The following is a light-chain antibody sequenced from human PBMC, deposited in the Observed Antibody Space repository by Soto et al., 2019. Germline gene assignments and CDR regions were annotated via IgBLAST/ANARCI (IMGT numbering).Light chain of an antibody. Sequence: DIVMTQSPLSLPVTPGESASISCRSSQSLLHSNGYNYLDWYLQKPGQSPQLLIYLAFSRASGVPYRFSGSGSGTDFTLNISRVEAEDVGVYYCMQALQTPRTFGQGTRVQV. CDR1: QSLLHSNGYNY. J-gene: IGKJ1*01. CDR3: MQALQTPRT. CDR2: LAF. V-gene: IGKV2-28*01.